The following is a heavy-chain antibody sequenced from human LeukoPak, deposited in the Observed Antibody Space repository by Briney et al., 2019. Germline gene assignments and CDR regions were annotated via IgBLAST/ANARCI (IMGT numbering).Heavy chain of an antibody. CDR3: LVVVTGGSSQH. CDR2: LSGDGRRT. D-gene: IGHD3-22*01. Sequence: GGSLRLSCAASGFNVSSNYMSWVRQAPGKGLVWVSRLSGDGRRTTYADSVKGRFTISRDSAKNTLYLQMNSVRAEDTAKYYCLVVVTGGSSQHWGQGTEVTVSS. J-gene: IGHJ1*01. CDR1: GFNVSSNY. V-gene: IGHV3-74*03.